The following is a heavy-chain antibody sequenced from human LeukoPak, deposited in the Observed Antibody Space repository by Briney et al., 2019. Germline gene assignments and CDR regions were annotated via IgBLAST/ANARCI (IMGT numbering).Heavy chain of an antibody. V-gene: IGHV4-59*08. J-gene: IGHJ6*02. Sequence: SETLSLTCIVSGGSISSYYWSWIRQPPGKGLGWIGYIYYSGSTTYNPSLKSRVTISLQTSKKQFSLKLSSVTAEDTAVYYCARSIVVAGIVSDYYYYAMDVWGQGTTVTVSS. CDR2: IYYSGST. CDR3: ARSIVVAGIVSDYYYYAMDV. CDR1: GGSISSYY. D-gene: IGHD6-19*01.